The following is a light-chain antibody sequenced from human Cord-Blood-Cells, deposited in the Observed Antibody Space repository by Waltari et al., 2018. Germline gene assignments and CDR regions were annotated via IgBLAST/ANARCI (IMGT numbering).Light chain of an antibody. V-gene: IGKV1-12*01. J-gene: IGKJ2*01. CDR2: APS. CDR3: QQANSFPVT. CDR1: QGISSW. Sequence: DIQMNQYPCSVSTSVGDRVTITCRASQGISSWLAWYQKKPGKAPKLLIYAPSSLQSGVPSRFSGSGSVTDFTLTISSLQPEDFATYYCQQANSFPVTFGQGTKLEIK.